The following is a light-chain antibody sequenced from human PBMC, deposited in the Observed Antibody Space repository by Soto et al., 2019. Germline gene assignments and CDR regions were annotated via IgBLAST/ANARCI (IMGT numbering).Light chain of an antibody. CDR2: TTS. J-gene: IGKJ5*01. CDR3: QQSYMTPIT. V-gene: IGKV1-39*01. Sequence: DIQMTQSPSSLSPSVGDRVTITCRASESITIYLNWYQHKPGKAPKLLIYTTSNLQSGVPSRFSGSGAGTDFTLTISSLQPEDSATYYCQQSYMTPITFGQGTRLEIK. CDR1: ESITIY.